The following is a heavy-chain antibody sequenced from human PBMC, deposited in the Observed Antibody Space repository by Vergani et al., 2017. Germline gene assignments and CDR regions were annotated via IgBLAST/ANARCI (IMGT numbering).Heavy chain of an antibody. CDR2: ISWNSGSI. Sequence: EVQLVESGGGSVQPGRSLRLSCAASGFTFDDYAMHWVRQAPGKGLEGVSGISWNSGSIGYADSVKGRFTISRDNAKNSLYLQMNSLRAEDTALYYCAKDRFGYYDILTGYYYDYWGQGTLVTVSS. CDR1: GFTFDDYA. D-gene: IGHD3-9*01. CDR3: AKDRFGYYDILTGYYYDY. J-gene: IGHJ4*02. V-gene: IGHV3-9*01.